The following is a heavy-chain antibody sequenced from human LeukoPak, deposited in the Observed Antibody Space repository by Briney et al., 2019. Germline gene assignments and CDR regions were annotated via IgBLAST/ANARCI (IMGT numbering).Heavy chain of an antibody. J-gene: IGHJ4*02. CDR1: GGTFSSYA. CDR2: IIPIFGTA. CDR3: ARTSHYVDIAATIPYGIYYFDY. Sequence: ASVKVSCKASGGTFSSYAISWVRQAPGQGLEWMGGIIPIFGTANYAQKFQGRLTITADKSTSTAYMELRSLRSDDTAVYYCARTSHYVDIAATIPYGIYYFDYWGQGTLVTVSS. D-gene: IGHD5-12*01. V-gene: IGHV1-69*06.